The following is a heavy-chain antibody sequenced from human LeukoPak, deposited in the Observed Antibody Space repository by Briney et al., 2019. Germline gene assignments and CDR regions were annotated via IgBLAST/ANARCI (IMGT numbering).Heavy chain of an antibody. Sequence: ASVKVSCKASGYTFTSYDINWVRQATGQGLEWMGWMNPNSGNTGYAQKFQGRVTMTEDTSTDTAYMEVNSLTSEDTAVYYCATTHSISDYWGQGTLVTVSS. D-gene: IGHD1/OR15-1a*01. CDR3: ATTHSISDY. J-gene: IGHJ4*02. CDR2: MNPNSGNT. CDR1: GYTFTSYD. V-gene: IGHV1-8*01.